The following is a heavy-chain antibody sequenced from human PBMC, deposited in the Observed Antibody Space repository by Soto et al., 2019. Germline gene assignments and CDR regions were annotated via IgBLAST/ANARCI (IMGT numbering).Heavy chain of an antibody. V-gene: IGHV4-59*01. CDR1: GGSISSYY. D-gene: IGHD6-13*01. CDR3: ARGGVAAAGTLPI. CDR2: IYSSAST. J-gene: IGHJ3*02. Sequence: SETLSLTCTVSGGSISSYYWSCIRQPHWKGLEWIGYIYSSASTNYNPSLTSRVTISVDTSKNQFSLKLSSVTAADTAVYYCARGGVAAAGTLPIWGQGTMVTVSS.